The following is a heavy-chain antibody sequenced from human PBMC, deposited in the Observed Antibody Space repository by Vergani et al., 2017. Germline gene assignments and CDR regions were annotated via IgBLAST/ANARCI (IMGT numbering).Heavy chain of an antibody. CDR1: GFTFDDYA. J-gene: IGHJ4*02. V-gene: IGHV3-9*01. Sequence: EVQLVESGGGLVQPGRSLRLSCAASGFTFDDYAMHWVRQAPGKGLEWVSGISWNSGSIGYADSVKGRFTISRDNAKNTLYLQMNSLRAEDTALYYCAKEGIVAKSFDYWGQGTLVTVSS. CDR2: ISWNSGSI. CDR3: AKEGIVAKSFDY. D-gene: IGHD5-12*01.